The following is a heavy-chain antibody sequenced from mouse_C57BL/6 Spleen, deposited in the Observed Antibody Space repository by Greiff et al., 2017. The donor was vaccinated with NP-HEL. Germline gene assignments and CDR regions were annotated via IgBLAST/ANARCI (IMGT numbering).Heavy chain of an antibody. J-gene: IGHJ2*01. CDR3: ARSEDWDVFDY. V-gene: IGHV1-72*01. D-gene: IGHD4-1*01. Sequence: QVQLKQSGAELVKPGASVKLSCKASGYTFTSYWMHWVKQRPGRGLEWIGRIDPNSGGTKYNEKFKSKATLTVDKPSSTAYMQLSILTSEDSAVYYCARSEDWDVFDYWGQGTTLTVSS. CDR2: IDPNSGGT. CDR1: GYTFTSYW.